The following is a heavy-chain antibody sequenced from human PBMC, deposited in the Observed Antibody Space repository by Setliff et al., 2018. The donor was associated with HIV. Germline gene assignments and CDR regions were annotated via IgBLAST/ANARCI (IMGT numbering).Heavy chain of an antibody. CDR1: GFTFGDYA. CDR2: IRSKAFGGTT. CDR3: ARVEVGGTYYLGSYYYYMNV. V-gene: IGHV3-49*04. Sequence: PGGSLRLSCTASGFTFGDYAISWVRQAPGKGLEWVGFIRSKAFGGTTDYAASVKGRFTISRDDSKSIAYLQMSSLRVDDTAVYYCARVEVGGTYYLGSYYYYMNVWGKGTTVTVSS. J-gene: IGHJ6*03. D-gene: IGHD1-26*01.